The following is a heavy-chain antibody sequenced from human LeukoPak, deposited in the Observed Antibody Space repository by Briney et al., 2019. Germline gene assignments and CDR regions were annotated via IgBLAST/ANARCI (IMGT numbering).Heavy chain of an antibody. V-gene: IGHV1-2*02. CDR2: INPDSGGT. J-gene: IGHJ4*02. CDR1: GYTFTGYQ. CDR3: ARGLIRLGELSPGY. Sequence: GASVKVSCKASGYTFTGYQMHWVRQAPGQGLEWMGWINPDSGGTNYAQKFQGRVTMTRDTSISTAYTELSSLRSEDTAVYYCARGLIRLGELSPGYWGQGTLVTVSS. D-gene: IGHD3-16*02.